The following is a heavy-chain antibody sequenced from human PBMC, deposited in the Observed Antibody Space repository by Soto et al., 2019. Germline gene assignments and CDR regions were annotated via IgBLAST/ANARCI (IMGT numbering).Heavy chain of an antibody. J-gene: IGHJ6*02. CDR2: IYYSGST. V-gene: IGHV4-31*03. D-gene: IGHD3-22*01. CDR3: ARELYYYDSSGPSYYYYYGMDV. Sequence: SETLSLTCTVSGGSISSGGYYWSWIRQHPGKGLEWIGYIYYSGSTYYNPSLKSRVTISVDTSKNQFSLKLSSVTAADTAVYYCARELYYYDSSGPSYYYYYGMDVWGQGTTVTVSS. CDR1: GGSISSGGYY.